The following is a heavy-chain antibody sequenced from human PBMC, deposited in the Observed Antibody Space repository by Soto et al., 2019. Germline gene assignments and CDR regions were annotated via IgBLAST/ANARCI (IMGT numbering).Heavy chain of an antibody. V-gene: IGHV4-39*01. CDR1: GGSISDTSHY. CDR3: ARLLYDSRGYYYFDY. J-gene: IGHJ4*02. CDR2: IYYNGSP. D-gene: IGHD3-22*01. Sequence: QLQLQESGPGLVKPSETLSLTCTVSGGSISDTSHYWGWIRQPPGKGLEWIAAIYYNGSPYYNPSLQSRVTLSIDTSKNQFSLNLSSVTAADTALYFCARLLYDSRGYYYFDYWGQGTLVTVSS.